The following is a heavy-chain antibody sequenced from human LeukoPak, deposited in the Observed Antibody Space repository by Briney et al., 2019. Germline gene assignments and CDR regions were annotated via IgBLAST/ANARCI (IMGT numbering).Heavy chain of an antibody. V-gene: IGHV1-2*02. CDR3: ARDRSRYFDF. J-gene: IGHJ4*02. CDR2: INPNSGGS. Sequence: ASVKVSCKTSGYTFTGYYMHWVRQAPGQGLEWMGWINPNSGGSNYAQNLQGRVTVTRDTSISTVYMELTGLRSDDTAVYFCARDRSRYFDFWGQGTLVTVSS. CDR1: GYTFTGYY.